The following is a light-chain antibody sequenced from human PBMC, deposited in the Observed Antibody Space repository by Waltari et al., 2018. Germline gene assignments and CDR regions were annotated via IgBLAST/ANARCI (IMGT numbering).Light chain of an antibody. CDR3: QQYDGLVLT. Sequence: EIVLTQSPGTLSLSPGERATLSCRASQSVTSISFSWYQHKPGQATRLLIYGTSNRATGIPDRFSGSGFGTDFTLTISRLEPEDFAVYYCQQYDGLVLTFGGGTKVEI. V-gene: IGKV3-20*01. CDR2: GTS. J-gene: IGKJ4*01. CDR1: QSVTSIS.